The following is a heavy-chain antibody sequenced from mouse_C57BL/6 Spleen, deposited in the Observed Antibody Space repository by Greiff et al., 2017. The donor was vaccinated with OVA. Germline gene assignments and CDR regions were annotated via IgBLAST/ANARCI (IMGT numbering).Heavy chain of an antibody. V-gene: IGHV7-3*01. D-gene: IGHD2-4*01. CDR3: ASHYDYVENYAMDY. CDR2: IRNKANGYTT. CDR1: GFTFTDYY. Sequence: EVHLVESGGGLVQPGGSLSLSCAASGFTFTDYYMSWVRQPPGKALEWLGFIRNKANGYTTEYSASVKGRFTISRDNSQSILYLQMNALRAEDSATYYCASHYDYVENYAMDYWGQGTLVTVSS. J-gene: IGHJ4*01.